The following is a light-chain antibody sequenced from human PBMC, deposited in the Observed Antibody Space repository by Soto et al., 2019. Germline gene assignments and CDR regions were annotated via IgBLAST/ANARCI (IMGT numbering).Light chain of an antibody. V-gene: IGLV8-61*01. J-gene: IGLJ3*02. CDR1: SGSVSTSYY. CDR3: VLFMGSGVWV. Sequence: QTVVTQEQSFSVSPGGTVTLTCGLSSGSVSTSYYPYWYQQTPGQAPRTLIYNTNTRSSGVPDRFSGSILGNKAALTITGAQADDESDYYCVLFMGSGVWVFGGGTKVTVL. CDR2: NTN.